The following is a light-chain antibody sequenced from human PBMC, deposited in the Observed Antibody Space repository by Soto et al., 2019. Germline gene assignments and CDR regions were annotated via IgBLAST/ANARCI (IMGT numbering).Light chain of an antibody. CDR1: QSISSY. J-gene: IGKJ4*01. V-gene: IGKV1-39*01. Sequence: DIQMTQSPSSLSASVGDRVTITCRASQSISSYLNWYQQKPGKAPNLLIYAASSLQSGVPSRFSGSGPGTDFTLTISSLQPEDFATYYCQQSYSTPLTFGAGTKVEIK. CDR3: QQSYSTPLT. CDR2: AAS.